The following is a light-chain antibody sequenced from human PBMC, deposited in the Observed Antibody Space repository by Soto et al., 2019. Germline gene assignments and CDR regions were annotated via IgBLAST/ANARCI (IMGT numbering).Light chain of an antibody. Sequence: QSALTQPASVSGSPGQSITISCTGTSSDVGDYKYVSWYQKNPGKAPKALIYEVSNRPSGVSNRFSGYKSGNTASLTISGLQAEDEADYYCSSYTTSNTLVFGPGTKLTVL. V-gene: IGLV2-14*01. CDR1: SSDVGDYKY. J-gene: IGLJ1*01. CDR3: SSYTTSNTLV. CDR2: EVS.